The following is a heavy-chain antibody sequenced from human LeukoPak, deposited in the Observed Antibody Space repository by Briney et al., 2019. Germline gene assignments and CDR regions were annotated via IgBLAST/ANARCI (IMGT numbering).Heavy chain of an antibody. Sequence: SETLSLTCTVSGGSLSSSSYYWGWIRQPPGKGLEWIGSIYYSGSTYYNPSLKSRVTISVDTSKNQFSLKLSSVTAADTAVYYCASGSPLLWFGELSYFDYWGQGTLVTVSS. D-gene: IGHD3-10*01. V-gene: IGHV4-39*07. CDR2: IYYSGST. CDR3: ASGSPLLWFGELSYFDY. J-gene: IGHJ4*02. CDR1: GGSLSSSSYY.